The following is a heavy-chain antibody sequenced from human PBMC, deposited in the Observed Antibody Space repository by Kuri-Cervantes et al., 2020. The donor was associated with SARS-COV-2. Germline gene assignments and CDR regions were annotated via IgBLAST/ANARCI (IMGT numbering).Heavy chain of an antibody. CDR3: ARGMVRGLIQSYYYGMDV. V-gene: IGHV1-2*04. Sequence: ASVKVSCKASGYTFSDYYMYWVRQAPGQGLEGMGWINPNSGGTNYAQKFQGWVTMTRDTSSTGYMELSRLRSDDTAVYYCARGMVRGLIQSYYYGMDVWGQGTTVTVSS. CDR2: INPNSGGT. J-gene: IGHJ6*02. D-gene: IGHD3-10*01. CDR1: GYTFSDYY.